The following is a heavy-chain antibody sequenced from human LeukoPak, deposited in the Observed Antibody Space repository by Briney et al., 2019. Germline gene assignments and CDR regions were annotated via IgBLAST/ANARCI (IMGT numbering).Heavy chain of an antibody. J-gene: IGHJ4*02. CDR1: GFTFSSYT. V-gene: IGHV3-23*01. D-gene: IGHD2/OR15-2a*01. CDR2: ISGSGGST. CDR3: ANSRDGVLRTLDY. Sequence: PGGSLRLSCAASGFTFSSYTMSWVRQAPGKGLEWVSAISGSGGSTYYADSVKGRFTISRDNSKNTLYLQMNSLRAEDTAVYYCANSRDGVLRTLDYWGQGTLVTVSS.